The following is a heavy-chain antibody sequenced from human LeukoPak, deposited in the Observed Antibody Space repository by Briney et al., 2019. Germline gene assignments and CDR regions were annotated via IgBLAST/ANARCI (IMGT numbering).Heavy chain of an antibody. D-gene: IGHD3-9*01. CDR3: ARQNFDWLLPAHFDY. CDR1: GFTFSSYE. J-gene: IGHJ4*02. CDR2: ISSSGSTI. V-gene: IGHV3-48*03. Sequence: QPGGSLRLSCAASGFTFSSYEMNWVRQAPGKGLEWVSYISSSGSTIYYADSVKGRFTISRDNAKNSLYLQMNSLRAEDTAVYYCARQNFDWLLPAHFDYWGQGTLVTVSS.